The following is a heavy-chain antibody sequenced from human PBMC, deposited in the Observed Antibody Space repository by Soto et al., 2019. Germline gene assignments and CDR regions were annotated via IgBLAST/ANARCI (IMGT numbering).Heavy chain of an antibody. CDR3: AIDLQYRYDFWSGYTYYFDY. J-gene: IGHJ4*02. CDR1: GYTFTSYG. D-gene: IGHD3-3*01. Sequence: ASVKVSCKASGYTFTSYGISWVRQAPGQGLEWMGWISAYNGNTNYAQKLQGRVTMTTDISTSTAYMELRSLRSDDTAVYYCAIDLQYRYDFWSGYTYYFDYWGQGTLVTVSS. CDR2: ISAYNGNT. V-gene: IGHV1-18*01.